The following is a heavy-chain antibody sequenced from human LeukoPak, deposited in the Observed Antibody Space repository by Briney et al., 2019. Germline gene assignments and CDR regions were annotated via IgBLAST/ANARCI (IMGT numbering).Heavy chain of an antibody. D-gene: IGHD4-11*01. CDR2: INYSGST. V-gene: IGHV4-59*08. J-gene: IGHJ3*01. CDR3: ARALGSKNAFDV. CDR1: GGSIGNYY. Sequence: PSETLSLSCSVSGGSIGNYYGNWIRHFPGKGLRWIGFINYSGSTNYNPSLKSRVSMSVDTSRNQLSLKLSSVTAADTAVYYCARALGSKNAFDVWGQGTAVTVSS.